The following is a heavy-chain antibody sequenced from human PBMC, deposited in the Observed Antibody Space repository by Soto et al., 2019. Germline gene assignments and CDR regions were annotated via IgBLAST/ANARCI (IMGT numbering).Heavy chain of an antibody. J-gene: IGHJ4*02. Sequence: ASVKVSCKASGYTFSNYYMHWVRQAPGQGLEWMGIINPSGDATKFAQKFQGRVTMTWDTSTNTVYMEVTSLRSEDTAMYYCARAEVTVAGQAFDSWGQGTLVTVSS. CDR2: INPSGDAT. D-gene: IGHD6-19*01. V-gene: IGHV1-46*01. CDR3: ARAEVTVAGQAFDS. CDR1: GYTFSNYY.